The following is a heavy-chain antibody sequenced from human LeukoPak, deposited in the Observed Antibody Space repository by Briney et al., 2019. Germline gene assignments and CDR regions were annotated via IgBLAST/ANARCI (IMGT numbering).Heavy chain of an antibody. CDR2: IGTASDT. CDR1: GFIFSSFD. J-gene: IGHJ6*03. D-gene: IGHD1-1*01. V-gene: IGHV3-13*01. Sequence: GGSLRLSCAPSGFIFSSFDTHWVRQPRGRGLEWVSTIGTASDTYYPGSVEGRFTLSGDNSKNSLYIQMNSLTAGHTAVYYCARGPPRGKYYYIDVWGKGTTVTVSS. CDR3: ARGPPRGKYYYIDV.